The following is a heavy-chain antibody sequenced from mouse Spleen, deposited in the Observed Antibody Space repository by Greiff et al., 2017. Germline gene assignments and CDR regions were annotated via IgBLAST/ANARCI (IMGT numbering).Heavy chain of an antibody. J-gene: IGHJ3*01. CDR1: GYTFTNYW. CDR3: AREDDGYWAY. V-gene: IGHV1-63*01. CDR2: IYPGGGYT. D-gene: IGHD2-3*01. Sequence: VQLKESGAELVRPGTSVKMSCKASGYTFTNYWIGWAKQRPGHGLEWIGDIYPGGGYTNYNEKFKGKATLTADKSSSTAYMQFSSLTSEDSAIYYCAREDDGYWAYWGQGTLVTVSA.